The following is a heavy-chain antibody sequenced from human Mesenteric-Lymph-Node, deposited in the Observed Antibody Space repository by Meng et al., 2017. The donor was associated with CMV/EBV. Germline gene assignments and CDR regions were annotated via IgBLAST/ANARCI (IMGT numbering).Heavy chain of an antibody. V-gene: IGHV3-48*04. CDR3: VKAADTLRNIRDAFES. J-gene: IGHJ3*02. D-gene: IGHD2/OR15-2a*01. Sequence: GESLKISCAASGFTFSSYSMNWVRQAPGKGLEWVSGLSGEGSTKYYADSVKGRFTISRDNRKNAVDLQMNSLRAEDTAVYYCVKAADTLRNIRDAFESWGQGTMVTVSS. CDR2: LSGEGSTK. CDR1: GFTFSSYS.